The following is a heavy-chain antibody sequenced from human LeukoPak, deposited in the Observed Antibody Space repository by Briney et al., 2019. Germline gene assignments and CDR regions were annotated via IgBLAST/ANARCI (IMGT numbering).Heavy chain of an antibody. D-gene: IGHD6-19*01. Sequence: GGSLRLSCAASGFTFSSYSMNWVRQAPGKGLEWVSSISSSSSYIYYADSVKGRFTISRDNAKNSLYLQMNSLRAEDTAVYYCARDQQCQLLFGSSGWPPLDYWGQGTLVTVSS. CDR2: ISSSSSYI. CDR1: GFTFSSYS. J-gene: IGHJ4*02. CDR3: ARDQQCQLLFGSSGWPPLDY. V-gene: IGHV3-21*01.